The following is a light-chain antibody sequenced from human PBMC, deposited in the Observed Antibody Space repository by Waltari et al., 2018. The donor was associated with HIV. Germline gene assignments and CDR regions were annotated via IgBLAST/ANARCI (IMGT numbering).Light chain of an antibody. CDR3: SSYGDSLRVL. V-gene: IGLV2-8*01. CDR2: EVT. Sequence: QSALTQPPSASGSLGQSVPIPCTAPRSDLGASDSASWFQQHPRSAPTLLLYEVTRRPSSVSDRFSGSRSGSTAFLTVAGLQPDDEATYFCSSYGDSLRVLFGGGTNVTVL. J-gene: IGLJ3*02. CDR1: RSDLGASDS.